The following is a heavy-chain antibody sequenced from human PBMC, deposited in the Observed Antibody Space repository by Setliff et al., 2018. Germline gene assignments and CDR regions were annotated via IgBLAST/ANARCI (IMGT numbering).Heavy chain of an antibody. D-gene: IGHD3-3*01. CDR2: INYSGST. CDR1: GGAVSGDY. CDR3: ARMSGFQYIDV. J-gene: IGHJ6*03. Sequence: SETLSLTCSVSGGAVSGDYWTWIRQPPGKGLEYIGYINYSGSTSYNPSLKSRVTISLDTSKNQFSLSLTSVTAADTAVYYCARMSGFQYIDVWGKGTTVTVSS. V-gene: IGHV4-59*08.